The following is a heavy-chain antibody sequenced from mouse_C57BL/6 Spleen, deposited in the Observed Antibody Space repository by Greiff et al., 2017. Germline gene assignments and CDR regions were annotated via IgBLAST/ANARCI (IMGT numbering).Heavy chain of an antibody. Sequence: VQLQQPGAELVKPGASVTLSCKASGYTFTSYWMQWVKQRPGQGLEWIGEIDPSDSYTNYNQKFKGKATLTVDTSSSTAYMQLSSLTSEDSAVYYCARWGYGSSPFAYWGQGTLLTVSA. CDR1: GYTFTSYW. D-gene: IGHD1-1*01. V-gene: IGHV1-50*01. CDR3: ARWGYGSSPFAY. CDR2: IDPSDSYT. J-gene: IGHJ3*01.